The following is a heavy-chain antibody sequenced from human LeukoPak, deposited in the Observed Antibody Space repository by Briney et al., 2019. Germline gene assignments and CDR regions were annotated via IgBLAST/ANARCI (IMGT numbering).Heavy chain of an antibody. CDR1: GFTFSSYE. CDR3: ARVPPVPYYDILTGYSGAFDI. J-gene: IGHJ3*02. CDR2: ISRSGSTI. Sequence: GGSLRLSCAASGFTFSSYEMNWVRQAPGKGLEWVSYISRSGSTIYYADTVKGRFTISRDNAKNSLYLQMNSLRAEETAVYYCARVPPVPYYDILTGYSGAFDIWGQGTMVTVSS. D-gene: IGHD3-9*01. V-gene: IGHV3-48*03.